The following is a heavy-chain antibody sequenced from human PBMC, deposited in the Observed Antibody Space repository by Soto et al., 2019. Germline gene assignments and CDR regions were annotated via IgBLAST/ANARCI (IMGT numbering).Heavy chain of an antibody. CDR1: GFTFSSYA. J-gene: IGHJ4*02. Sequence: ESGGGVVQPGRSLRLSCAASGFTFSSYAMHWVRQAPGKGLEWVAVISYDGSNKYYADSVKGRFTISRDNSKNTLCLQMNSLRAEDTAVYYCARDPTRNQLWLRFFDYWGQGTLVTVSS. V-gene: IGHV3-30-3*01. CDR2: ISYDGSNK. CDR3: ARDPTRNQLWLRFFDY. D-gene: IGHD5-18*01.